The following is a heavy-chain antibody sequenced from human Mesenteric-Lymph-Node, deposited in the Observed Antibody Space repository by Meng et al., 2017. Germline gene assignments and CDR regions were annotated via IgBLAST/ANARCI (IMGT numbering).Heavy chain of an antibody. CDR1: GYTFTGYY. CDR2: INPNSGGT. J-gene: IGHJ4*02. Sequence: QVQLVRSGAEVKKPGAYVKFSCKASGYTFTGYYMHWVRQAPGQGLEWMGRINPNSGGTNYAQKFQGRVTMTRNISKSTAYMDLSSLRSEDTAVYYCATGVADFEYWGQGTLVTVSS. CDR3: ATGVADFEY. D-gene: IGHD6-19*01. V-gene: IGHV1-2*06.